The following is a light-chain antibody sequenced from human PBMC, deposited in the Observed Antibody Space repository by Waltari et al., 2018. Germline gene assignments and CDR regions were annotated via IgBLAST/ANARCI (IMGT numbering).Light chain of an antibody. V-gene: IGLV1-40*01. CDR3: CSFAGSVTFVV. CDR2: DST. CDR1: RSNTGAGFE. J-gene: IGLJ2*01. Sequence: QSVLTQPPSVSGAPGQRVTISCTGSRSNTGAGFEVPWDHPPPGPAPKLLIYDSTSRPAGVPDRFSGSKSGTSASLAINGVQAEDEAEYFCCSFAGSVTFVVFGGGTKVTVL.